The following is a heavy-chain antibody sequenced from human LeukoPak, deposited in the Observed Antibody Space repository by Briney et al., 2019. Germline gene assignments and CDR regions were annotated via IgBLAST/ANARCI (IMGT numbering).Heavy chain of an antibody. CDR3: VKHGSGWSFDY. D-gene: IGHD6-19*01. V-gene: IGHV4-59*01. CDR1: SASISSYY. Sequence: PSETLSLTCTVSSASISSYYWGWMRQSPGKGLEWIGYIQNTGGTNYNPSLKSRVSISKDTSKNQFSLQVRSVTAADTAVYYCVKHGSGWSFDYWGQGTLVTVSS. J-gene: IGHJ4*02. CDR2: IQNTGGT.